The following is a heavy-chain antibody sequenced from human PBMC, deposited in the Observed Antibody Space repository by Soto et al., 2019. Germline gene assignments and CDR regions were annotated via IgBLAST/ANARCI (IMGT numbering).Heavy chain of an antibody. CDR2: ISYDGSNK. V-gene: IGHV3-30*18. CDR1: GFTFSSYG. Sequence: PGGSLRLSCAASGFTFSSYGMHWVRQAPGKGLEWVAVISYDGSNKYYADSVKGRFTISRDNSKNTLYLQMNSLRAGDTAVYYCAKDKGNYDRLTGSKAYYYCMDVWGQGTTVTVSS. CDR3: AKDKGNYDRLTGSKAYYYCMDV. D-gene: IGHD3-9*01. J-gene: IGHJ6*02.